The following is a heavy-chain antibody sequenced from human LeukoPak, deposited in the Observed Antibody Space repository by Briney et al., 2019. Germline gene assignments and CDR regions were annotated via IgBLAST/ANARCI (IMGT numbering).Heavy chain of an antibody. V-gene: IGHV3-30*03. J-gene: IGHJ4*02. CDR3: ARGHQVTTLFSAVLLFYFDY. CDR2: ISYDGSNK. CDR1: GFTFSSYG. Sequence: GGSLRLSCAASGFTFSSYGMHWVRQAPGKGLEWVAVISYDGSNKYYADSVKGRFTISRDNSKNTLYLQMNSLRAEDTAVYYCARGHQVTTLFSAVLLFYFDYWGQGTLVTVSS. D-gene: IGHD4-17*01.